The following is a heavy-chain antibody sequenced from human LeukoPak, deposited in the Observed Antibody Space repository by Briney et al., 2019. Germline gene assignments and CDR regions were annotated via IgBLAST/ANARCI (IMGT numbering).Heavy chain of an antibody. CDR3: AKNVRDTGTFDY. D-gene: IGHD5-18*01. CDR2: MNPNSGNT. Sequence: ASVKVSCKASGYTFTTYDINWVRQATGQGLEWMGWMNPNSGNTGYAQRFQGRVTMTRDTSISTAYMELNSLTSEDTAVYYCAKNVRDTGTFDYWGQGTLVTVSS. J-gene: IGHJ4*02. V-gene: IGHV1-8*01. CDR1: GYTFTTYD.